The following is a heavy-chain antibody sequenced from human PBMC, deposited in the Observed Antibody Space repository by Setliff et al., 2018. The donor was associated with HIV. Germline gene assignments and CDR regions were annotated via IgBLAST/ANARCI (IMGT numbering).Heavy chain of an antibody. Sequence: SETLSLTCTVSGDSITNSMHYWSWIRQPPGKGLEYIGSIHYNEKTYYNPSLKSRVTISVDTSKNQFSLKLTSVTAADTAVYYCARGGRKIALTYWGQGTLVTVSS. CDR3: ARGGRKIALTY. CDR1: GDSITNSMHY. V-gene: IGHV4-39*07. CDR2: IHYNEKT. J-gene: IGHJ4*02. D-gene: IGHD3-10*01.